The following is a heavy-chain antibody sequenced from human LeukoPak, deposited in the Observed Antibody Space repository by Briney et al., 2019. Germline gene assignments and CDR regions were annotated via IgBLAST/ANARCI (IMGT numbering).Heavy chain of an antibody. Sequence: GGSLRLSCAASGFTVSSNYMSWVRQAPGKGLEWVSVIYNGGSTYYADSVKGRFTISRDNSKNTLYLQMNSLRAEDTAVYYCASEHSSSWCYYGMDVWGQGTTDTVSS. V-gene: IGHV3-66*01. D-gene: IGHD6-13*01. CDR2: IYNGGST. CDR1: GFTVSSNY. CDR3: ASEHSSSWCYYGMDV. J-gene: IGHJ6*02.